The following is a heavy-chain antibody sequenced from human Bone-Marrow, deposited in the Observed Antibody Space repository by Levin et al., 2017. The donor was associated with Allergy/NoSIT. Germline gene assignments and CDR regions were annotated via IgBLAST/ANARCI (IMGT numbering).Heavy chain of an antibody. V-gene: IGHV4-31*03. J-gene: IGHJ4*02. CDR1: GGSITSGGSY. Sequence: PSQTLSLPCTVSGGSITSGGSYWSWLRQHPGKGLEWIGYISHRGSTFYNPSLKSRVTISVDTSKNQCSLRLSSVTAADTAVYYCARDFNYYFDHWGQGTLVTVSS. D-gene: IGHD5-24*01. CDR3: ARDFNYYFDH. CDR2: ISHRGST.